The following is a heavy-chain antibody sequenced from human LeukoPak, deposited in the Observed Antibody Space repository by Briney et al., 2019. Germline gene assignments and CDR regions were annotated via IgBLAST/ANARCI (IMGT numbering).Heavy chain of an antibody. CDR2: ISSSGGTI. CDR3: ARPLYYYDSSGYPDDY. V-gene: IGHV3-48*03. Sequence: GGSLRLSCAASGFTFSSYEMNGVRQAPGKGLEWASYISSSGGTIYYADSVKGRFTISRDNAKNSLYLQMNSLRAEDTAVYYCARPLYYYDSSGYPDDYWGQGTLVTVSS. CDR1: GFTFSSYE. J-gene: IGHJ4*02. D-gene: IGHD3-22*01.